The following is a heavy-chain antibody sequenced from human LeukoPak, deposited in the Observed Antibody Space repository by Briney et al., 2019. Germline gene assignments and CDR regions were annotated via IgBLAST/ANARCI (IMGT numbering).Heavy chain of an antibody. CDR2: IYYSGST. D-gene: IGHD3-3*01. V-gene: IGHV4-59*08. Sequence: PSETLSLTCAVYGSSFSSYYWSWIRQPPGKGLEWIGYIYYSGSTNYNPSLKSRVTISVDTSKNQFSLKLSSVTAADTAVYYCARHSRRFWSGYYKNYYYYYMDVWGKGTTVTVSS. CDR1: GSSFSSYY. CDR3: ARHSRRFWSGYYKNYYYYYMDV. J-gene: IGHJ6*03.